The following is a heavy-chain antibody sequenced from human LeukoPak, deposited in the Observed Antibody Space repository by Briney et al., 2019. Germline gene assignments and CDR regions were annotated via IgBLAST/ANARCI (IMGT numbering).Heavy chain of an antibody. CDR1: GYTFTSYD. V-gene: IGHV1-8*01. J-gene: IGHJ4*02. CDR3: ARDQLSGSYQSPFDY. Sequence: GASVKVSCKASGYTFTSYDINWVRQATGQGLEWMGWMNPNSGNTGYAQKFQGRVAMTTDTSTSTAYMELRSLRSDDTTVYYCARDQLSGSYQSPFDYWGQGTLVTVSS. D-gene: IGHD1-26*01. CDR2: MNPNSGNT.